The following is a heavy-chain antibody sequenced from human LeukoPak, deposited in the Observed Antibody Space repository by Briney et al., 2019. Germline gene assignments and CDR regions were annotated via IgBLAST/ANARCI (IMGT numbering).Heavy chain of an antibody. V-gene: IGHV3-23*01. J-gene: IGHJ4*02. CDR2: ISGSGGST. CDR1: GFTFSSYA. D-gene: IGHD3-22*01. CDR3: AKTLSYYYDSSGYYGYYFDY. Sequence: GGSLRLSCAASGFTFSSYAMSWVRQAPGKGLEWVSGISGSGGSTYYADSVKGRFTISRDNSKNTLYLQINSLRAEDTAVYYCAKTLSYYYDSSGYYGYYFDYWGQGTLVTVSS.